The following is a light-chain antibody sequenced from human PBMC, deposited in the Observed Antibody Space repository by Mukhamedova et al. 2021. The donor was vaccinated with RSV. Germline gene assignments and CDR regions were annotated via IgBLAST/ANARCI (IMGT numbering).Light chain of an antibody. V-gene: IGKV1-39*01. Sequence: WYQRRVHGKAPKLLIYGASRLVSGAPSRVSGSGSETDFTLTISSLQLEDFATYYCQQSYNTFRWTFGQGTKV. CDR2: GAS. J-gene: IGKJ1*01. CDR3: QQSYNTFRWT.